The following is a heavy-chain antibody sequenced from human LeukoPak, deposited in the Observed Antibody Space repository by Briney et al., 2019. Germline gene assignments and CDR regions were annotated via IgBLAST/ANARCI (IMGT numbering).Heavy chain of an antibody. J-gene: IGHJ6*02. CDR3: ARLGATKSHHYYYNLDV. V-gene: IGHV4-34*01. CDR2: ISHTGDT. Sequence: SETLSLTCAVTGGSFSAYYWTWIRQPPGKGLEWIGEISHTGDTNYTPSLKGRVTISLDTSKNQFSLMLSSVTAPDTAAYFCARLGATKSHHYYYNLDVRGQGTTVTVPS. D-gene: IGHD1-26*01. CDR1: GGSFSAYY.